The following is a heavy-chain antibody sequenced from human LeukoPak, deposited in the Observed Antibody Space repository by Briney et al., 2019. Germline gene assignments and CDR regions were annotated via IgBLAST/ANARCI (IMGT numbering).Heavy chain of an antibody. CDR2: IYYSGST. D-gene: IGHD4-17*01. CDR1: GGSISSYY. Sequence: SETLSLTCTVSGGSISSYYWSWIRQPPGKGLEWIGYIYYSGSTNYNPSLKSRVTISVDTSKNQFSLKLSSVTAADTAVYYCAVDYGDLYYYYGMDVWGQGTTVTVSS. CDR3: AVDYGDLYYYYGMDV. V-gene: IGHV4-59*01. J-gene: IGHJ6*02.